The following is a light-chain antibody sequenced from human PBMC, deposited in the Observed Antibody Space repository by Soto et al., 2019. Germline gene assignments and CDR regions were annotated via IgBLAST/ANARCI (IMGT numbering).Light chain of an antibody. Sequence: QSAITHSASLSGSPGQSITISCTGTSSDGGSYNLVSWYQQHPGKVPKLMIYEGSKRPSGVSNRFSGSKSGDTASLTISGLETEDEADYYCCSYAGTYTFVFGTGTKVTGL. CDR3: CSYAGTYTFV. V-gene: IGLV2-23*01. CDR2: EGS. CDR1: SSDGGSYNL. J-gene: IGLJ1*01.